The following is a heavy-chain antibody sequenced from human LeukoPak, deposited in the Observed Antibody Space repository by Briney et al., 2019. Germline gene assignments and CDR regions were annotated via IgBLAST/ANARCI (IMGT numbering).Heavy chain of an antibody. D-gene: IGHD6-19*01. V-gene: IGHV1-2*02. CDR1: GYTFTGYY. Sequence: ASVKVSCKASGYTFTGYYMHWVRQAPGQGLEWMGWINPNSGGTNYAQKFQGRVTMTRDTSISTAYMELTGLRSDDTAVYYCARCIAVADNFDYWGQGTLVTVSS. J-gene: IGHJ4*02. CDR3: ARCIAVADNFDY. CDR2: INPNSGGT.